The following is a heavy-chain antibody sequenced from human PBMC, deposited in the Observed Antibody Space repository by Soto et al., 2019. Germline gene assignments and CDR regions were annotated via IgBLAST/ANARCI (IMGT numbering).Heavy chain of an antibody. CDR2: ISSDEKIK. CDR1: GFIFSNFG. Sequence: QVQLVESGGGVVQPGGSLRLSCVASGFIFSNFGMHWVRQAPGKGLEWVAVISSDEKIKQYADSVRGRFAISRDNSKKTLYLQMTSLGAEDTAIYYWARGLRSGLDYWGQGTLVTVSS. J-gene: IGHJ4*02. V-gene: IGHV3-33*01. CDR3: ARGLRSGLDY.